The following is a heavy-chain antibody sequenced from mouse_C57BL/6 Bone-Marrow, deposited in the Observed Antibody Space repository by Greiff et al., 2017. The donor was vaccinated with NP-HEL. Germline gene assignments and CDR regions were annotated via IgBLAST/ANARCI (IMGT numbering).Heavy chain of an antibody. Sequence: VQLQQSGAELVKPGASVKMSCKASGYTFTSYWITWVQQRPGQGLEWIGAIYPGSGSTTYNEKFKGKATLTGDTSSSTAYMQLSSLTSEDAAVYYCAALLRSFAYWGQGTLVTVSA. V-gene: IGHV1-55*01. CDR1: GYTFTSYW. D-gene: IGHD1-1*01. CDR2: IYPGSGST. J-gene: IGHJ3*01. CDR3: AALLRSFAY.